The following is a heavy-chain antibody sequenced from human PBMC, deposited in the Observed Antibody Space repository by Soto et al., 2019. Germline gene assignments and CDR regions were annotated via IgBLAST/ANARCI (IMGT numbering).Heavy chain of an antibody. J-gene: IGHJ6*03. CDR1: GGSISSVGYS. CDR3: ARGCFYSNYCYYYSMDV. CDR2: IYHSGST. D-gene: IGHD4-4*01. V-gene: IGHV4-30-2*01. Sequence: SETLSLTCAVSGGSISSVGYSWSWIRQPPGKGLEWIGYIYHSGSTYYNPSLKSRVTISVDRSKNQFSLKLSSVTAADTAVYYCARGCFYSNYCYYYSMDVQDKRTTVTVSS.